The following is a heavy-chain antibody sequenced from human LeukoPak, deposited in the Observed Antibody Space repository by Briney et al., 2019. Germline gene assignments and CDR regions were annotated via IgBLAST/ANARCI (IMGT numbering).Heavy chain of an antibody. CDR3: AKDAYDSSGYGYWYFDL. D-gene: IGHD3-22*01. Sequence: GRSLRLSCAASGFTFDDYAMHWVRQAPGKGLERVSGISWNSGSIGYADSVKGRFTISRDNAKNSLYLQMNSLRAEDTALYYCAKDAYDSSGYGYWYFDLWGRGTLVTVSS. CDR1: GFTFDDYA. J-gene: IGHJ2*01. CDR2: ISWNSGSI. V-gene: IGHV3-9*01.